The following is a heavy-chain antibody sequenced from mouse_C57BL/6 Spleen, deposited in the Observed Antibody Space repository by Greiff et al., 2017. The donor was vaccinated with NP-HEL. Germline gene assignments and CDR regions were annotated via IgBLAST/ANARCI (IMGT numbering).Heavy chain of an antibody. J-gene: IGHJ1*03. V-gene: IGHV1-55*01. CDR2: IYPGSGST. D-gene: IGHD1-1*01. Sequence: QVQLQQPGAELVKPGASVKMSCKASGYTFTSYWITWVKQRPGQGLEWIGDIYPGSGSTNYNEKFKSKATLTVDTSSSTAYMQLSSLTSEDSAVYYCARGGDYYYGSSSWYFDVWGTGTTVTVSS. CDR3: ARGGDYYYGSSSWYFDV. CDR1: GYTFTSYW.